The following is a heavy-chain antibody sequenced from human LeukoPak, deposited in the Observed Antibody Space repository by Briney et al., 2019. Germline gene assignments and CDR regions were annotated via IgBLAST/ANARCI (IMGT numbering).Heavy chain of an antibody. J-gene: IGHJ4*02. Sequence: GGSLRLSCAASGFTLSSYAMSWVRQAPGKGLEWVSAISGSGGSTYYADSVKGRFTISRDNSKNTLYLQMNSLRAEDTAVYYCAKDWDSSGWYRRGYWGQGTLVAVSS. CDR2: ISGSGGST. V-gene: IGHV3-23*01. D-gene: IGHD6-13*01. CDR1: GFTLSSYA. CDR3: AKDWDSSGWYRRGY.